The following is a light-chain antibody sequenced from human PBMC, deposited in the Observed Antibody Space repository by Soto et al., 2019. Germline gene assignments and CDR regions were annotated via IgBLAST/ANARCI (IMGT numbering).Light chain of an antibody. CDR3: LSFDSSLSVV. CDR2: GNT. CDR1: SSNIGAGYD. Sequence: QPVLTQPPSVSGAPGQRVTISCTGSSSNIGAGYDVHWYQQLPGRAPKLLIYGNTNRPSGVPDRFSGSKSGTSASLAITGLHAEDEADYYCLSFDSSLSVVFGGGTQLTVL. J-gene: IGLJ2*01. V-gene: IGLV1-40*01.